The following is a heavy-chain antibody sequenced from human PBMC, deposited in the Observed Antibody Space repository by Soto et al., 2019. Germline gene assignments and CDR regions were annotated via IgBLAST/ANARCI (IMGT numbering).Heavy chain of an antibody. J-gene: IGHJ6*02. D-gene: IGHD6-6*01. CDR1: GDSISRGGYS. V-gene: IGHV4-30-2*01. Sequence: PSETLSLTCAVSGDSISRGGYSWTWIRQPPGKALEWIGNIYDSGSTSYNPSLKSRVTISVDTSKNQFSLRLTSVTAADTAVYFCARGSSSYYDYGMDVLGQGTTVTVSS. CDR2: IYDSGST. CDR3: ARGSSSYYDYGMDV.